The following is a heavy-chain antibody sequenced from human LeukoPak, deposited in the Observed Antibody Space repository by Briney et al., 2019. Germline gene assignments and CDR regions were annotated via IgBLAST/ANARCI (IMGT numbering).Heavy chain of an antibody. CDR1: GYTSTFDY. CDR3: ARDSGTVSDAFDI. Sequence: SVKVSCKPSGYTSTFDYIDWVRHAPGQGLGWMGIINPSGGSTRYTQKFQGRVSMTTDTSTRTTYMELSSVRSQGPAVYFWARDSGTVSDAFDIWGQGTMVSVSS. V-gene: IGHV1-46*01. D-gene: IGHD4-11*01. CDR2: INPSGGST. J-gene: IGHJ3*02.